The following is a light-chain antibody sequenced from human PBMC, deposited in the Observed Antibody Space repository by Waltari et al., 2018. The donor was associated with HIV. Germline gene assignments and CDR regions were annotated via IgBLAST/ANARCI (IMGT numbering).Light chain of an antibody. CDR3: CSYAGSYIV. CDR1: NSDVGSYTR. V-gene: IGLV2-11*01. J-gene: IGLJ1*01. CDR2: NVR. Sequence: QSAMTQPRSVSGSPGQSVTISCTGTNSDVGSYTRFSWYQQPPGKAPKVMIYNVRERPAGVPDRFSGSKSANTASLTISGLQADDEADYLCCSYAGSYIVFGTGTKVTVL.